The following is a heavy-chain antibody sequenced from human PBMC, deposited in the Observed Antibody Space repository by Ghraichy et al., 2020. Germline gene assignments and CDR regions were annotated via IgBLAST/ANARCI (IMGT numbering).Heavy chain of an antibody. V-gene: IGHV4-4*07. J-gene: IGHJ5*02. CDR3: ARDDLVGGGGRNWFYP. D-gene: IGHD3-16*01. Sequence: SETLSLTCTVSGDSFTTSYWTWIRQPAGKGLEWIGRISASGSTYQNPSLRSRISMSVDTSKNTFSLRLTSVTAADTAVYYCARDDLVGGGGRNWFYPWGQGRLVTVSS. CDR2: ISASGST. CDR1: GDSFTTSY.